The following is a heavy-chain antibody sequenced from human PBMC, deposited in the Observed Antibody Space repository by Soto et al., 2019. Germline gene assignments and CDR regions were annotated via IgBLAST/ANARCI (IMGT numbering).Heavy chain of an antibody. J-gene: IGHJ4*02. CDR2: ISFDGSNK. Sequence: QVQLVESGGGVVQPGRSLRLSCAASGFTFSIYAMHWVRQAPGKGLEWVAVISFDGSNKYYADAVKGRFTISRDNSPNTLELLLNSLRGEDSAVYYCAALIVGHNMADYWGQGTLVTVSS. CDR1: GFTFSIYA. V-gene: IGHV3-30*03. D-gene: IGHD1-26*01. CDR3: AALIVGHNMADY.